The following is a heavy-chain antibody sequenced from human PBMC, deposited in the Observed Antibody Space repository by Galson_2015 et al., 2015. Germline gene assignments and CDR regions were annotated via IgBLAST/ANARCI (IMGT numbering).Heavy chain of an antibody. J-gene: IGHJ4*02. CDR2: INAGNGNT. D-gene: IGHD6-13*01. CDR3: ARGIVTAGRGFDY. V-gene: IGHV1-3*01. Sequence: SVKVSCKASGYTFTTYAMHWVRQAPGQGLEWMGWINAGNGNTKYSQKFQGRVTITRDTSASTAYMELSSLRSEDTAVYYCARGIVTAGRGFDYWGQGTPVTVSS. CDR1: GYTFTTYA.